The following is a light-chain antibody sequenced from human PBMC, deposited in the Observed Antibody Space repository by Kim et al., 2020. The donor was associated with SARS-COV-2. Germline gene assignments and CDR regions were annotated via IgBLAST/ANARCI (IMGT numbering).Light chain of an antibody. J-gene: IGKJ4*01. V-gene: IGKV3-11*01. CDR2: DAS. CDR1: QSVSSS. Sequence: EIVLTQSPATLSLSPEERATLSCRASQSVSSSLAWYQQKPGQAPRLLIYDASNRATGIPARFSGSGSGTEFTLTISSLEPEDFAVYYCQQRRYWPLTFGGGTKVEIK. CDR3: QQRRYWPLT.